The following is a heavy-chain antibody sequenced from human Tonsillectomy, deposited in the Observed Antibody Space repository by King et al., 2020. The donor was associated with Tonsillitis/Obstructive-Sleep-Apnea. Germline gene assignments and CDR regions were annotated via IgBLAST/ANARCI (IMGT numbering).Heavy chain of an antibody. D-gene: IGHD2-21*01. CDR2: INSDGSST. J-gene: IGHJ4*02. CDR1: GFTFSSYW. V-gene: IGHV3-74*01. CDR3: TAYCGGDCYRRTVY. Sequence: VQLVESGGGLVQPGGSLRLSCAASGFTFSSYWMHWVRQAPGKGLVWVSRINSDGSSTSYADSVKGRFTISRDNAKNTLYLQMNSLRAEDTAVYYCTAYCGGDCYRRTVYWGQGTLVTVSS.